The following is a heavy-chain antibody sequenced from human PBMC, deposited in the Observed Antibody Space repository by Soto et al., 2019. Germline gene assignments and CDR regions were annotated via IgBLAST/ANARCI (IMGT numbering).Heavy chain of an antibody. CDR3: ARYSGSGTYFDY. CDR2: IYYSGST. Sequence: SATLSLTCTVSGGSISSYYWTWIRQPPGKGLEWIGYIYYSGSTNYNPSLKSRVTISVDTSKNQFSLKLSSVTAADTAVYYCARYSGSGTYFDYWGQGTLVTVSS. CDR1: GGSISSYY. J-gene: IGHJ4*02. V-gene: IGHV4-59*08. D-gene: IGHD3-10*01.